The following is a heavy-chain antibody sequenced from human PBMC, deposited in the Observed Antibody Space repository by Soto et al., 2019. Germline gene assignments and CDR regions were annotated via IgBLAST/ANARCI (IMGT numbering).Heavy chain of an antibody. Sequence: VQLVESGGGVVQPGRSLRLSCAASGFTFSSYGMHWVRQAPGKGLEWLAIISYDGSNKYSADSVKGRFTISRDNSKIPLDLQLNSLRGDDTAVDFCGKVRARLCGSGNGLDVWGKGTTVTVSS. CDR1: GFTFSSYG. V-gene: IGHV3-30*18. CDR3: GKVRARLCGSGNGLDV. D-gene: IGHD3-10*01. CDR2: ISYDGSNK. J-gene: IGHJ6*04.